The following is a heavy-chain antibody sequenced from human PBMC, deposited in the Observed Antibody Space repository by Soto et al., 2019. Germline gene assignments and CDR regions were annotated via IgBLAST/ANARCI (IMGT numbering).Heavy chain of an antibody. CDR1: VFTCSNYA. D-gene: IGHD1-26*01. V-gene: IGHV3-23*01. J-gene: IGHJ4*02. CDR3: ARDQWELLH. CDR2: ITSGGTT. Sequence: GSLRLSGGASVFTCSNYAMTWVRQAPGKGLEWVSSITSGGTTYYPDSVNGRFTISRDNSKNTLYLQMNSLRADDTAIYYCARDQWELLHWGQGTLVTVSS.